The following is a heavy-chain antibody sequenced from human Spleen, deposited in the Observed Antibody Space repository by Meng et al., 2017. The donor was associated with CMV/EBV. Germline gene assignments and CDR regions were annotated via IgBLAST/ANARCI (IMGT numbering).Heavy chain of an antibody. CDR1: SSY. V-gene: IGHV4-39*01. CDR2: IYYSGRP. J-gene: IGHJ5*02. Sequence: SSYWGWLRQPPGTGLEWIGSIYYSGRPSYNPSLKSRVTISVDTSKNQFSLKLSSVTAADTAVYYCARHPDDFWSGYWGKHPNWFDPWGQGTLVTVSS. CDR3: ARHPDDFWSGYWGKHPNWFDP. D-gene: IGHD3-3*01.